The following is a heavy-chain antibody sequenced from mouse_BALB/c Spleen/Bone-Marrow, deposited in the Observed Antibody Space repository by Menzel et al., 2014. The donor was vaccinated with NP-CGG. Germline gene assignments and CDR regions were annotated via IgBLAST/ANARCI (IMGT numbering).Heavy chain of an antibody. D-gene: IGHD1-1*01. CDR3: ARADYYGSSSYYYAMDY. CDR1: GFSLTSYG. CDR2: IWAGGRT. J-gene: IGHJ4*01. V-gene: IGHV2-9*02. Sequence: VQLQQSGPGLVAPSQSLSITCTVSGFSLTSYGVHWVRQPPGKGLEWLGVIWAGGRTNYNSALMPRLSISKDNSKSQVFLKMNSLQTDDTAMYYCARADYYGSSSYYYAMDYWGQGTSVTVSS.